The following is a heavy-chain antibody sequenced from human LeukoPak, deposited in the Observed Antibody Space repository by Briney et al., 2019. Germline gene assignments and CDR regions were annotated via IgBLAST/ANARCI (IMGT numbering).Heavy chain of an antibody. Sequence: GGSLRLSCAASGFTFSSYVMSWVRQAAGKGLEWVSAISGSGGTTYYADSVKGRFTISRDNSKNTLYLQIGSLRAEDMAVYYCASGHDSSGWFPFDYWGQGTLVTVSS. CDR1: GFTFSSYV. D-gene: IGHD6-19*01. CDR2: ISGSGGTT. CDR3: ASGHDSSGWFPFDY. V-gene: IGHV3-23*01. J-gene: IGHJ4*02.